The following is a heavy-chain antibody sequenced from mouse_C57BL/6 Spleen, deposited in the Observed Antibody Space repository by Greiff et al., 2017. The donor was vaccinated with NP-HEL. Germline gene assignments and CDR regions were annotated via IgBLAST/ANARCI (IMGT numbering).Heavy chain of an antibody. CDR2: IDPSDSET. J-gene: IGHJ2*01. Sequence: QVQLQQPGAELVRPGSSVKLSCKASGYTFTSYWMHWVKQRPIQGLEWIGNIDPSDSETHYNQKFKDKATLTVDKSSSTAYMQLSSLTSEDSAVYYCARSDGYNYFDYWGQGTTLTVSS. D-gene: IGHD2-3*01. V-gene: IGHV1-52*01. CDR1: GYTFTSYW. CDR3: ARSDGYNYFDY.